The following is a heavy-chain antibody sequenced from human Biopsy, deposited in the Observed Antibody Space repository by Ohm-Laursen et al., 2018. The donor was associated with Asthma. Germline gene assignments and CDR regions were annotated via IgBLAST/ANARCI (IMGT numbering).Heavy chain of an antibody. CDR1: GGSFTHYF. V-gene: IGHV4-34*01. CDR3: VRGEEVAGTYFKD. D-gene: IGHD6-19*01. Sequence: SDTLSLTCPISGGSFTHYFWMWIRQPPGKGLEWIGEINYRGDTNYNPSLESRVSISVDTSTYHFSLRLNSVTAADTAVYYRVRGEEVAGTYFKDWDQGTLVTVSS. J-gene: IGHJ1*01. CDR2: INYRGDT.